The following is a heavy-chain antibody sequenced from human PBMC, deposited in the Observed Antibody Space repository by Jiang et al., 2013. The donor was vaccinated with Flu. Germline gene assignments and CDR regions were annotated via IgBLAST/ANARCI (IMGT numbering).Heavy chain of an antibody. J-gene: IGHJ4*02. CDR3: ARESRRYDYWSGYLFAY. Sequence: VQLVESGGGVVQPGRSLRLSCTASGFTFSSYTMHWVRQAPGKGLEWVASISYDGSNKFVAASVKGRFTISRDTSTDTLFLEMTSLRPEDTALYYCARESRRYDYWSGYLFAYWGQGTLVTVS. V-gene: IGHV3-30*04. CDR2: ISYDGSNK. CDR1: GFTFSSYT. D-gene: IGHD3-3*01.